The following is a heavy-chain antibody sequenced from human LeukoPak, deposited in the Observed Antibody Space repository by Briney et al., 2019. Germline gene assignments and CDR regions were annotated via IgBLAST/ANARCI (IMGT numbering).Heavy chain of an antibody. CDR1: GASISTYY. J-gene: IGHJ6*03. CDR2: IAPSGGA. D-gene: IGHD4-17*01. Sequence: SETLSLTCTASGASISTYYWSWIRQPPGEGLEWIAYIAPSGGAVYNPSLNSRLTVSVDTSKNQFSLNLNSVTAADTAVYYCARHVATTVTRGYSCHPMDVWGKGTTVSVSS. V-gene: IGHV4-4*09. CDR3: ARHVATTVTRGYSCHPMDV.